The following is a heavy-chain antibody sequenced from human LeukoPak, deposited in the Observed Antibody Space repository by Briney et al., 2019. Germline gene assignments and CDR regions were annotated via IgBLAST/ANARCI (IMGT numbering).Heavy chain of an antibody. CDR1: GGSISSYY. CDR3: ASGYSYGHFDF. J-gene: IGHJ4*02. V-gene: IGHV4-59*01. Sequence: SETLSPTCTVSGGSISSYYWSWIRQPPGKGLEWIGYVYYSGSTNYNPSLKSRVTISVDTSKNQFSLKLSSVTAADTAVYYCASGYSYGHFDFWGQGTLVTVSS. D-gene: IGHD5-18*01. CDR2: VYYSGST.